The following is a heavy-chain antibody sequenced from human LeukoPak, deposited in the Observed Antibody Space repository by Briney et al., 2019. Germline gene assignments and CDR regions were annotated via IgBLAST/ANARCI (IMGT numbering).Heavy chain of an antibody. CDR3: ARSTYHTYYFDY. D-gene: IGHD1-14*01. Sequence: SETLSLTCTVSGRSISSYYWSWLRQPAGKGLEWIGRIYTSGSTNYNPSLKSRVTMTVDTSKKQFSLKLSSVTAADTAVYYCARSTYHTYYFDYWGQGTLVTVSS. CDR2: IYTSGST. V-gene: IGHV4-4*07. J-gene: IGHJ4*02. CDR1: GRSISSYY.